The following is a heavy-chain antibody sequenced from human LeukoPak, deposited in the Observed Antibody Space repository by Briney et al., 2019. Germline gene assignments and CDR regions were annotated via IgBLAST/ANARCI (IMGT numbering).Heavy chain of an antibody. D-gene: IGHD6-13*01. CDR1: GFTFSSYG. Sequence: GGSLRLSCAASGFTFSSYGMHWVRQAPGKGLEWVAVISYDGSNKYYADSVKGRFTISRDNSKNTLYLQMNSLRAEDTAVYYCARVRSSYYYMDVWGKGTTVTVSS. V-gene: IGHV3-30*03. J-gene: IGHJ6*03. CDR2: ISYDGSNK. CDR3: ARVRSSYYYMDV.